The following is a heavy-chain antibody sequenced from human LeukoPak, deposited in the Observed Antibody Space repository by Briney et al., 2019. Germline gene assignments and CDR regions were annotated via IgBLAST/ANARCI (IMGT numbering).Heavy chain of an antibody. V-gene: IGHV3-33*01. Sequence: PGGSLRLSCAASGFTFSNSGMHWVRQAPGKGLEWVAVIWYDGSNKYYADSVKGRFTISRDNSKNTLYLQMNSLRAEDTAVYYCARGALLQYYFDYWGQGTLVTVSS. CDR2: IWYDGSNK. CDR1: GFTFSNSG. D-gene: IGHD3-10*01. CDR3: ARGALLQYYFDY. J-gene: IGHJ4*02.